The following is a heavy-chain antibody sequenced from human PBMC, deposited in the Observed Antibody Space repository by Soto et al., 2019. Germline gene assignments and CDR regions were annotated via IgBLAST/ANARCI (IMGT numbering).Heavy chain of an antibody. V-gene: IGHV1-69*02. CDR3: ARREGSGSYYNGERSYYMDV. CDR1: GGTFSSYT. J-gene: IGHJ6*03. D-gene: IGHD3-10*01. Sequence: ASVKVSCKASGGTFSSYTISWVRQAPGQGLEWMGRIIPILGIANYAQKFQGRVTITADKSTSTAYMELSSLRSEDTAVYYCARREGSGSYYNGERSYYMDVWGKGTTVTVSS. CDR2: IIPILGIA.